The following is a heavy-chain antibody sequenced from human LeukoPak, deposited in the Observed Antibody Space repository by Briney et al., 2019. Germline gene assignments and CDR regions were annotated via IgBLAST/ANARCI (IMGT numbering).Heavy chain of an antibody. V-gene: IGHV3-33*01. J-gene: IGHJ4*02. Sequence: GGSLRLSCAASGFTFSSYGMHWVRQAPGNGLEWVAVIWDDGRNKYYADSVKGRSTISRDNSKNTLYLQMNSLRAEDTAVYYCARGWFGEPMGDYWGQGTLVTVSS. CDR1: GFTFSSYG. CDR3: ARGWFGEPMGDY. D-gene: IGHD3-10*01. CDR2: IWDDGRNK.